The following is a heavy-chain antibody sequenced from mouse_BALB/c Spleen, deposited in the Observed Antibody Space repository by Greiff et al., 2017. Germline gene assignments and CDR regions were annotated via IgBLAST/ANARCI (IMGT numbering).Heavy chain of an antibody. CDR3: ARGGDGYYGDYAMDY. V-gene: IGHV1-80*01. CDR2: IYPGDGDT. CDR1: GYAFSSYW. Sequence: QVQLQQSGAELVRPGSSVKISCKASGYAFSSYWMNWVKQRPGQGLEWIGQIYPGDGDTNYNGKFKGKATLTADKSSSTAYMQLSSLTSEDSAVYFGARGGDGYYGDYAMDYWGQGTSVTVSS. J-gene: IGHJ4*01. D-gene: IGHD2-3*01.